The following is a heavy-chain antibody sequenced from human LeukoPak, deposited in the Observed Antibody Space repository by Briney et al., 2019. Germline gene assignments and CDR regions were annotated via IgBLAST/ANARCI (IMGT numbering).Heavy chain of an antibody. V-gene: IGHV4-59*11. CDR3: VRSATIAVFRYGMDV. D-gene: IGHD6-19*01. CDR1: SGSITSLY. CDR2: VHHTGVT. J-gene: IGHJ6*02. Sequence: PSETLSLTCSVSSGSITSLYWSWVRQPPGKGLEYVGYVHHTGVTNYNPSLRGRVTVSMDASKNQFYLKLNSVTAADTAVYYCVRSATIAVFRYGMDVWGQGTTVTVSS.